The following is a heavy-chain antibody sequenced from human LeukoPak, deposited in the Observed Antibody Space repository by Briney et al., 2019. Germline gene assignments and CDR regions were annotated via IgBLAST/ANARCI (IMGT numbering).Heavy chain of an antibody. CDR3: ARSSFYYDFLAPYYYYYYMDV. J-gene: IGHJ6*03. V-gene: IGHV4-39*01. D-gene: IGHD3-3*01. CDR2: IYYSGST. CDR1: GGSISSSSYY. Sequence: SETLSLTCTVSGGSISSSSYYWGWIRQPPGKGLEWIGCIYYSGSTYYNPSLKSRVTISADTSKNQFSLKLSSVTAADTAVYYCARSSFYYDFLAPYYYYYYMDVWGKGTTVTVSS.